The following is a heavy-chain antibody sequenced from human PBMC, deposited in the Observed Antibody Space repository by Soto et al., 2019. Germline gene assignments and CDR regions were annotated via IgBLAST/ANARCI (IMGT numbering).Heavy chain of an antibody. J-gene: IGHJ4*02. CDR2: IYPDASDT. Sequence: GESLKISCKGSGYSFTTYWIAWVRQMPGKGLEWMGIIYPDASDTRYSPSFQGQVTISVDRSISTAYLQWSSLKASDTAIYYCARQDCPSTSCYKGSRYFFDYWGLGTLVTVSS. CDR3: ARQDCPSTSCYKGSRYFFDY. V-gene: IGHV5-51*01. D-gene: IGHD2-2*02. CDR1: GYSFTTYW.